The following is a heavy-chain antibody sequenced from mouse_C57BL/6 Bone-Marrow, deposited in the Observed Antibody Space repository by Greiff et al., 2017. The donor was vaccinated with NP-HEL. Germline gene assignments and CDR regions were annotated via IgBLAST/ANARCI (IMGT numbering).Heavy chain of an antibody. J-gene: IGHJ1*03. D-gene: IGHD1-1*01. CDR3: ARRGVVGYFDV. V-gene: IGHV5-12*01. CDR1: GFTFSDYY. Sequence: EVQLQESGGGLVQPGGSLKLSCAASGFTFSDYYMYWVRQTPEKRLEWVAYISNGGGSTYYPDTVKGRFTISRDNAKNTLYLQMSRLKSEDTAMYYCARRGVVGYFDVWGTGTTVTVSS. CDR2: ISNGGGST.